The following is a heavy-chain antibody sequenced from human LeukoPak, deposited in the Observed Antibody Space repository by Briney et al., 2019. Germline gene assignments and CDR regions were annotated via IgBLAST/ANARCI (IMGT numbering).Heavy chain of an antibody. V-gene: IGHV4-39*01. D-gene: IGHD3-3*01. J-gene: IGHJ4*02. CDR1: GGSISSSSYY. CDR2: IYYSGST. CDR3: ARRDYDFWSGYNTVDY. Sequence: PSETLSLTCTLSGGSISSSSYYWGWIRQPPGKGLEWIGSIYYSGSTYYNPSLKSRDTISVDTSKNQFSLKLSSVTAADTAVCYCARRDYDFWSGYNTVDYWGQGTLVTVSS.